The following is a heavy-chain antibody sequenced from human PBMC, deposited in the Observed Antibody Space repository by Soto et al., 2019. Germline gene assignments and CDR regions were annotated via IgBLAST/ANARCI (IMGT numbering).Heavy chain of an antibody. CDR1: GYTFTSYG. J-gene: IGHJ4*02. Sequence: QVQLAQSGAEVKKPGASVKVSCKASGYTFTSYGISWVRQAPGQGLEWMGWISAYNGNTNYAQKLQGRVTMTTDTSTSTAYMELRSLRSDDTAVYYCARDDVYSSSWYGRIFDYWGQGTLVTVSS. V-gene: IGHV1-18*01. CDR3: ARDDVYSSSWYGRIFDY. D-gene: IGHD6-13*01. CDR2: ISAYNGNT.